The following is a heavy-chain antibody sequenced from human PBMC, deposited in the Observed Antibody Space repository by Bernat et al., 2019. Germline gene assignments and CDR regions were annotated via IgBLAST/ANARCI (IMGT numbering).Heavy chain of an antibody. V-gene: IGHV3-33*03. CDR3: AKDLFFVAVAGIGDP. D-gene: IGHD6-19*01. CDR2: IWYDGSNK. Sequence: QVQLVESGGGVVQPGRSLRLSCAASGFTFSSYGMHWVRQAPGKGLEWVAVIWYDGSNKYYADSVKGRFTISRDKSKNTLYLEMNRLGAEDTAVYYCAKDLFFVAVAGIGDPWGQGTLVTVSS. J-gene: IGHJ5*02. CDR1: GFTFSSYG.